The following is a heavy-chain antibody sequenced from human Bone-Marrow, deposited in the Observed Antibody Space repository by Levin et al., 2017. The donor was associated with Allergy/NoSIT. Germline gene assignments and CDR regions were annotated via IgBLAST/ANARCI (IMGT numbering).Heavy chain of an antibody. CDR2: IKSKTDGGTT. CDR1: GFTFSNAW. CDR3: TTWGDVLRFLEWFRSPSYYYGMDV. D-gene: IGHD3-3*01. J-gene: IGHJ6*02. V-gene: IGHV3-15*01. Sequence: GGSLRLSCAASGFTFSNAWMSWVRQAPGKGLEWVGRIKSKTDGGTTDYAAPVKGRFTISRDDSKNTLYLQMNSLKTEDTAVYYCTTWGDVLRFLEWFRSPSYYYGMDVWGQGTTVTVSS.